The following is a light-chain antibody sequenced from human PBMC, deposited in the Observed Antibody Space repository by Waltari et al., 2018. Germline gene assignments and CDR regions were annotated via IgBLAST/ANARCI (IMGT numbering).Light chain of an antibody. Sequence: QSVLTQPPSASGTPGQRVTISCSGSSSDIGDNYVYGYKQLPGTAPKLLIYGNTPRPSGVPDRFSGSKSGTSASLAISDLRSEDEADYYCAAWDDNLLYVFGTGTKVTVL. CDR1: SSDIGDNY. J-gene: IGLJ1*01. V-gene: IGLV1-47*01. CDR3: AAWDDNLLYV. CDR2: GNT.